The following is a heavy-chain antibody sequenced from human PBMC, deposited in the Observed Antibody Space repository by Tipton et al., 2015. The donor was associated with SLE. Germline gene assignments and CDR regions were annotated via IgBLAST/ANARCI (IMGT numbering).Heavy chain of an antibody. CDR1: GGSFSVYH. D-gene: IGHD3-22*01. CDR2: INHSGST. Sequence: TLSLTCAVYGGSFSVYHWTWICQPPGKGLEWIGEINHSGSTNYNPSLKSRVTISVDTSKNQFSLKLSSVTAADTAVYYCARGLNYYDSSGYYPFYYMDVWGKGTTVTVSS. J-gene: IGHJ6*03. CDR3: ARGLNYYDSSGYYPFYYMDV. V-gene: IGHV4-34*01.